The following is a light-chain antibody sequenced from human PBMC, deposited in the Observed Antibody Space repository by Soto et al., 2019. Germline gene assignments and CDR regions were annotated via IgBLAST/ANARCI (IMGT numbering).Light chain of an antibody. J-gene: IGKJ1*01. CDR1: QYINTR. Sequence: EIVLTQSPATRSSFPGDRVTLSCRASQYINTRLAWYQHRPGQAPRLLIYQTSIRAAGIPARFSASGTGTDFTLTISDVKHEDFAVYYCHQRQSWPRTFCQGTKVDIK. V-gene: IGKV3-11*01. CDR3: HQRQSWPRT. CDR2: QTS.